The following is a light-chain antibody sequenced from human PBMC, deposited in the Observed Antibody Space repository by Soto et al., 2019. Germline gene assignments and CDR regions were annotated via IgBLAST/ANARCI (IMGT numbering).Light chain of an antibody. CDR3: QQYGSSPQT. Sequence: EIVLTQSPGTLSLSPGEIATLSCSSSQSVSSSYVAWYQQKPGQALRLLIYGASSRATGIPDRFSGSGSGTDFTLTISRLEPEDFAVYYCQQYGSSPQTFGQGTKVDIK. CDR1: QSVSSSY. CDR2: GAS. V-gene: IGKV3-20*01. J-gene: IGKJ1*01.